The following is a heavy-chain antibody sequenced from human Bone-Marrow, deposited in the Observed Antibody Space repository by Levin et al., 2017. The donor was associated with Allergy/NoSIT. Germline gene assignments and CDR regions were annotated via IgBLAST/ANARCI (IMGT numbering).Heavy chain of an antibody. D-gene: IGHD5-24*01. CDR3: ARAPRKAWLQP. Sequence: RASETLSLTCDVSGTSISTYYWTWIRQSPGKGVEWIGNIFHNGNTNYNPSLKTRVTISADMSKRQFSLQLTSVTAADTAVYYCARAPRKAWLQPWGPGTLVTVSS. CDR1: GTSISTYY. V-gene: IGHV4-59*01. CDR2: IFHNGNT. J-gene: IGHJ4*02.